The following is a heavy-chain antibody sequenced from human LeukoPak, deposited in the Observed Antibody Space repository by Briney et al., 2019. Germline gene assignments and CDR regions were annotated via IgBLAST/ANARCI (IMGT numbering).Heavy chain of an antibody. Sequence: GGSLRLSCAASGFTFSSYWMNWVRQPPGKGLEWVANIKRDGSERYYVHSVKGRFTISRDNAKNSLYLQMNSLRAEDTAVYYCARDPSRGYTYGYGYYWGQGTLVTVSS. CDR2: IKRDGSER. J-gene: IGHJ4*02. D-gene: IGHD5-18*01. CDR3: ARDPSRGYTYGYGYY. CDR1: GFTFSSYW. V-gene: IGHV3-7*01.